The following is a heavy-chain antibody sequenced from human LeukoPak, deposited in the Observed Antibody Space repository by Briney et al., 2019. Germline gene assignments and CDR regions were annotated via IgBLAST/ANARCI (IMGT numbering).Heavy chain of an antibody. CDR3: ARDLLGAAAWQGQNFDY. J-gene: IGHJ4*02. Sequence: SQTLSLTCAVSGDSVSSNSAAWNWIRQSPSRGLEWLGRTYYRSKWYNDYAVSVKSRITINPDTSKNQFSLQLNSVTPEDTAVYYCARDLLGAAAWQGQNFDYWGQGTLVTVSS. D-gene: IGHD6-13*01. V-gene: IGHV6-1*01. CDR2: TYYRSKWYN. CDR1: GDSVSSNSAA.